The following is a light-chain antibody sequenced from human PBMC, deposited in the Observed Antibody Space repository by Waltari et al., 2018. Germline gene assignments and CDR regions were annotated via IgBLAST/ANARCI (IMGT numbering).Light chain of an antibody. CDR1: GSNTGAGYD. V-gene: IGLV1-40*01. CDR2: GVN. Sequence: QSVLTPPLSASGAPGQRVTISCTGVGSNTGAGYDVPWYRQLPGKAPELLISGVNSRPSGVPDRFVGSLSGTSASLAITGLQAEDEADYYCQSYDTSLSVVFGGGTKLTV. CDR3: QSYDTSLSVV. J-gene: IGLJ2*01.